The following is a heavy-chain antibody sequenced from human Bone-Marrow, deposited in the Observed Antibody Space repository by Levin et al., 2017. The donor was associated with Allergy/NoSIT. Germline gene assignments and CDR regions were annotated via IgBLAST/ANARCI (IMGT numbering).Heavy chain of an antibody. CDR3: ARGAGGDSDGPRFDS. D-gene: IGHD5-18*01. CDR2: INPTDGSA. Sequence: GESLKISCKTSGYTFIDYNMHWVRQAPGQGLEWVGVINPTDGSARYAQKFRGRVTMTRDTSTSTAYMEVNSLRSEDRAVFYCARGAGGDSDGPRFDSWGQGTLVTVSS. V-gene: IGHV1-46*01. J-gene: IGHJ4*02. CDR1: GYTFIDYN.